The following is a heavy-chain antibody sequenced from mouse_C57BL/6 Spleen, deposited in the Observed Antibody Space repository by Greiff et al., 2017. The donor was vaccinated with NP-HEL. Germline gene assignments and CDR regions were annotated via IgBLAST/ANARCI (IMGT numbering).Heavy chain of an antibody. CDR3: VRSCSSRWCFDV. D-gene: IGHD1-1*01. CDR2: IRSKSSNYAT. J-gene: IGHJ1*01. CDR1: GFTFTTYA. V-gene: IGHV10-3*01. Sequence: DVMLVESGGGLVQPKGSLKLSCAASGFTFTTYAMHWVRQAPGKGLEWVARIRSKSSNYATYYADSVKDRFTISRDDSQSMLYLQMNNLKTEDTVMYYCVRSCSSRWCFDVWGPGTTVTVSS.